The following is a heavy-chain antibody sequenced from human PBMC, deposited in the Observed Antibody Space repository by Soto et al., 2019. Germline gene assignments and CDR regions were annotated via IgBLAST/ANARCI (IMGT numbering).Heavy chain of an antibody. CDR1: CGSFISANYY. Sequence: SETLSLTCTFSCGSFISANYYWSWIRQHPGKGLEWIGYIYYSGSTYYNPSLKSRVTISVDASKNQFSLKLSSVTAADTAVYYCARGKALLWFGELLSYWGQGTLVTVSS. V-gene: IGHV4-31*03. D-gene: IGHD3-10*01. CDR3: ARGKALLWFGELLSY. CDR2: IYYSGST. J-gene: IGHJ4*02.